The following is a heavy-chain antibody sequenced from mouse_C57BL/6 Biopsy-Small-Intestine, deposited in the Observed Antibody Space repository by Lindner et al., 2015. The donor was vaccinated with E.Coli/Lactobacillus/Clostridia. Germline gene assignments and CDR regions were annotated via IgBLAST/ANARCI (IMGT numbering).Heavy chain of an antibody. J-gene: IGHJ2*01. CDR3: ARGTRLDY. D-gene: IGHD3-3*01. Sequence: VQLQESGPELVKPGASVKISCKASGYAFSSSWMNWVKQRPGKGLEWIGRIYPGDGDTNYNGKLKGKATLSADKSSSTAYMQLSSLTSEDSAVYFCARGTRLDYWGQGTTLTVSS. V-gene: IGHV1-82*01. CDR2: IYPGDGDT. CDR1: GYAFSSSW.